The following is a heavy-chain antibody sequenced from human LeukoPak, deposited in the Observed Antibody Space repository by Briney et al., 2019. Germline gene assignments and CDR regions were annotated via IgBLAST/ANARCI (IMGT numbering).Heavy chain of an antibody. CDR3: ARTIFGVVRGLDY. CDR1: GGSISSYY. V-gene: IGHV4-59*06. CDR2: IYYSGST. D-gene: IGHD3-3*01. Sequence: SETLSLTCTVSGGSISSYYWSWIRQPPGKGLEWIGYIYYSGSTYYNPSLKSRVTISVDTSKNQFSLKLSSVTAADTAVYYCARTIFGVVRGLDYWGQGTLVTVSS. J-gene: IGHJ4*02.